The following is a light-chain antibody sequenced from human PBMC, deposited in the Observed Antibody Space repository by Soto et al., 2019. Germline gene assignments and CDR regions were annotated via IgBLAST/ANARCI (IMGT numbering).Light chain of an antibody. CDR2: EGS. Sequence: QSALTQPASVSGSLGQSITISCIGTSSNIGSYNLVSWYQHQPGKAPKIMIFEGSKRPSGVSNRFSGSRSGNTASLTISGLQAEGEADYYCCSFAGSGTQYVFGTGTKLTVL. CDR1: SSNIGSYNL. CDR3: CSFAGSGTQYV. V-gene: IGLV2-23*01. J-gene: IGLJ1*01.